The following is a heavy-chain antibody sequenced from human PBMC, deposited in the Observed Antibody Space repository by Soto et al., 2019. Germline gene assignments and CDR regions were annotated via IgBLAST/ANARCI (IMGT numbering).Heavy chain of an antibody. CDR3: ARDHPHSYGVYYFDY. Sequence: QVQLQESGPGLVKPSETLSLTCTVSGGSISNYYWNWIRQSPGKGLEWIGYIYSSGSTHSNPSLQNRVTISIDTSKNQVSLKVNSVTAADTAVYYCARDHPHSYGVYYFDYWGRGTPVTVSS. CDR1: GGSISNYY. CDR2: IYSSGST. J-gene: IGHJ4*02. V-gene: IGHV4-59*01. D-gene: IGHD5-18*01.